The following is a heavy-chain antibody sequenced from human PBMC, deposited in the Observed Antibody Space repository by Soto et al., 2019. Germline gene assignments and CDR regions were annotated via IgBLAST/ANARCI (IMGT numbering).Heavy chain of an antibody. CDR2: INHSGST. J-gene: IGHJ6*03. CDR3: ARAYYCSSTSCYSYYYYMDV. D-gene: IGHD2-2*01. CDR1: GGSFSGYY. V-gene: IGHV4-34*01. Sequence: SETLSLTCAVYGGSFSGYYGSWIRQPPGKGLEWIGEINHSGSTNYNPSLKSRVTISVDTSKNQFSLKLSSVTAADTAVYYCARAYYCSSTSCYSYYYYMDVWGKGTTVTVSS.